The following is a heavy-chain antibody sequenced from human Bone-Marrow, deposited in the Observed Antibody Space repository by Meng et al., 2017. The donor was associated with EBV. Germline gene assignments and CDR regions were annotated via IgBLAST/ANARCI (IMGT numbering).Heavy chain of an antibody. D-gene: IGHD6-19*01. CDR3: ARNLLALAVNEDYFDF. J-gene: IGHJ4*02. Sequence: QVRLEESGPGLVKPSGTLSLTCAVSGGSINSSNCCVWVRQPPGKGLGCIGEIYHSGGTNPSLQSRVTISVDKAKNHLSLKLRSVTAADTAVYYCARNLLALAVNEDYFDFWGQGSLVTVFS. V-gene: IGHV4-4*02. CDR2: IYHSGGT. CDR1: GGSINSSNC.